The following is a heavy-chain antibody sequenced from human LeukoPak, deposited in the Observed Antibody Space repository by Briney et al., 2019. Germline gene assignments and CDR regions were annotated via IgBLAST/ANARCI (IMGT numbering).Heavy chain of an antibody. Sequence: SETLSLTCSVSGDSISSADYFWSWIRPHPGKGLEWIGFIYYTGATYYKPSLKSRITISIDTSKNHLSLKLSSVTAADTAVYYCARQRVTAIGYNWFDPWGQGTLVTVSS. D-gene: IGHD2-21*02. V-gene: IGHV4-31*03. J-gene: IGHJ5*02. CDR2: IYYTGAT. CDR3: ARQRVTAIGYNWFDP. CDR1: GDSISSADYF.